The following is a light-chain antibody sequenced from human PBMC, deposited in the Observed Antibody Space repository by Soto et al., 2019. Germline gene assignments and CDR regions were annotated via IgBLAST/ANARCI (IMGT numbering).Light chain of an antibody. CDR3: QSYDSTHVV. CDR2: NND. J-gene: IGLJ2*01. V-gene: IGLV1-40*01. CDR1: NSNIGAGYD. Sequence: QSVLTQPPSVSGAPGQRVTISCTGSNSNIGAGYDVHWYQQLPGTAPKPLIYNNDNRPSGVPDRFSGSKSGASASLTITGVQAEDEADYYCQSYDSTHVVFGGGTKLTVL.